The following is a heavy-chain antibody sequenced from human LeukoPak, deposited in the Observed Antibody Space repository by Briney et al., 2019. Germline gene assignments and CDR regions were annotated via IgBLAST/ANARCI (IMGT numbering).Heavy chain of an antibody. D-gene: IGHD6-19*01. Sequence: PSETLSLTCTVSGGSISSSSYYWGWIRQPPGKGLEWIGSIYYSGSTYYNPSLKSRVTISVDTSKNQFSLKLSSVTAADTAVYYCASYSSGWYFYYYGMDVWGQGTTVTVSS. CDR2: IYYSGST. V-gene: IGHV4-39*07. CDR1: GGSISSSSYY. CDR3: ASYSSGWYFYYYGMDV. J-gene: IGHJ6*02.